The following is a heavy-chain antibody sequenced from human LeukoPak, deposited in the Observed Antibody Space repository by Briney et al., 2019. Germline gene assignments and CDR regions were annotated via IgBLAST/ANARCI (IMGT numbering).Heavy chain of an antibody. CDR3: ARLKGVLRFLEWLGDV. V-gene: IGHV5-51*01. CDR1: GYSFTSYW. J-gene: IGHJ6*02. CDR2: IYPGDSDT. Sequence: GESLKISCKGSGYSFTSYWIGWVRQMPGKGLGWMGIIYPGDSDTRYSPSFQGQVTISANKSISTAYLQWSSLKASDTAMYYCARLKGVLRFLEWLGDVWGQGTTVTVSS. D-gene: IGHD3-3*01.